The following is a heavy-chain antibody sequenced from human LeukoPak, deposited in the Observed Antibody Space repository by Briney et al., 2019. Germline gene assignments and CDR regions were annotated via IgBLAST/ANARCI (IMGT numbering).Heavy chain of an antibody. Sequence: RGSLRLSCAASGFTLIDYYMSWIRQTPGKGLERGSYICSGGTLIHYANSVKARFTISSDNANNSLYPPINRLRAQDTAVYYCARDAYNSGWFDPWGQGTLVTVSS. CDR2: ICSGGTLI. V-gene: IGHV3-11*01. CDR1: GFTLIDYY. CDR3: ARDAYNSGWFDP. D-gene: IGHD1-1*01. J-gene: IGHJ5*02.